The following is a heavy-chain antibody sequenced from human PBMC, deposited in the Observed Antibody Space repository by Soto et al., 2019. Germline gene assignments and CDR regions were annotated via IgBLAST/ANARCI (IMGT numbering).Heavy chain of an antibody. CDR1: GFTFSSYS. D-gene: IGHD2-2*01. J-gene: IGHJ5*02. CDR3: ARDRVLGCSSTSCPYNWSDP. CDR2: ISSSSSTI. Sequence: GGSLRLSCAASGFTFSSYSMNWVRQAPGKGLEWVSYISSSSSTIYYADSVKGRFTISRDNAKNSLYLQMNSLRAEDTAVYYCARDRVLGCSSTSCPYNWSDPWGQGTLVTVSS. V-gene: IGHV3-48*01.